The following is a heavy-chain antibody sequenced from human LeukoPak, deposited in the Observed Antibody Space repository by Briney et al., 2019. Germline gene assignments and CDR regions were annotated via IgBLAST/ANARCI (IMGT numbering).Heavy chain of an antibody. CDR3: ARDWGSWDFDF. CDR2: INWNGGST. V-gene: IGHV3-20*04. Sequence: RTGGSLRLSCAASGFTFDDYGMSWVRQAPGKGLEWVSGINWNGGSTGYADSVKGRFTISRDNAKNSLYLQMNSLRAEDTAVYFCARDWGSWDFDFWGQGTLVTVSS. J-gene: IGHJ4*02. D-gene: IGHD6-13*01. CDR1: GFTFDDYG.